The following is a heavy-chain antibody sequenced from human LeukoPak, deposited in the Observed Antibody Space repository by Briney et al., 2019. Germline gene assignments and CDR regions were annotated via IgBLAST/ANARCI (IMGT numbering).Heavy chain of an antibody. J-gene: IGHJ4*02. CDR1: GFTFSSYA. CDR2: ISYDGSNK. CDR3: ARDYDPSSSWYVDY. Sequence: PGGSLRLSCAASGFTFSSYAMHWVRQAPGKGLEWVAVISYDGSNKYYADSVKGRFTISRDNSKNTLYLQMNSLRAEDTAVYYCARDYDPSSSWYVDYWGQGTLVTVSS. D-gene: IGHD6-13*01. V-gene: IGHV3-30-3*01.